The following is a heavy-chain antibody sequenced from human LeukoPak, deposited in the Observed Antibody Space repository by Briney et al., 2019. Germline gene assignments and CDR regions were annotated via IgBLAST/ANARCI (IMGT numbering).Heavy chain of an antibody. Sequence: ASVKVSCKASGYTFTVHYMHWVRQAPGQGLEWMGWINPSSGDTNYAQKFQGRVTMTRDTSISTAYMDLSRLRSDDTAVYYCARVPRPKYAGGQWDGDYWGQGTQVTVSS. CDR3: ARVPRPKYAGGQWDGDY. D-gene: IGHD1-26*01. V-gene: IGHV1-2*02. CDR1: GYTFTVHY. CDR2: INPSSGDT. J-gene: IGHJ4*02.